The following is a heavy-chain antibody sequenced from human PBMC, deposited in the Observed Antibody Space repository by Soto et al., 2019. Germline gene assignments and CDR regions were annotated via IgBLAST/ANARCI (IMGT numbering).Heavy chain of an antibody. CDR3: ARGSYRQRHKNWFDP. Sequence: QVQLVQSGAEVKKPGASVKVSCKASGYTFTSYDINWVRQATGQGLEWMGWMNPNSGNTGYAQKFQGRVTMTMNYSTXTAYMELSSLRSEDTAVYYCARGSYRQRHKNWFDPWGQGTLVTVSS. CDR1: GYTFTSYD. CDR2: MNPNSGNT. V-gene: IGHV1-8*01. D-gene: IGHD1-26*01. J-gene: IGHJ5*02.